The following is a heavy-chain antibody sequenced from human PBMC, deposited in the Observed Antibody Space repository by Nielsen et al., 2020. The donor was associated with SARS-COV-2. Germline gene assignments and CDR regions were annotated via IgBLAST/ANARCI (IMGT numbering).Heavy chain of an antibody. J-gene: IGHJ6*03. CDR1: GFTFSSYG. V-gene: IGHV3-30*18. CDR2: ISYDGSNK. Sequence: GGSLRLSCAASGFTFSSYGMHWVRQAPGKGLEWVAVISYDGSNKYYADSVKGRFTISRDNSKDTLYLQMNSLRAEDTAVYYCAKQPYYYMDVWGKGTTVTVSS. D-gene: IGHD1-14*01. CDR3: AKQPYYYMDV.